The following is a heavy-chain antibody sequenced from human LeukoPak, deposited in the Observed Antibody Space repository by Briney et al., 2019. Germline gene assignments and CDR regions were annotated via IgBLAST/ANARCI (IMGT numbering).Heavy chain of an antibody. CDR3: ARQFYYDSGGSHY. D-gene: IGHD3-22*01. J-gene: IGHJ4*02. CDR1: GGSISSSSYY. Sequence: PSETLSLTCTVSGGSISSSSYYWGWIRQPPGKGLEWIGSIFYSGSTYYNPSLESRATISVDTSKNQFSLKLSSVTAADTAVYYCARQFYYDSGGSHYWGQGTLVTVSS. CDR2: IFYSGST. V-gene: IGHV4-39*01.